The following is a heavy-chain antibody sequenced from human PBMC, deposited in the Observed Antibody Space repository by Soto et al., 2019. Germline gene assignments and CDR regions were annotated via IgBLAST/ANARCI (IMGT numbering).Heavy chain of an antibody. D-gene: IGHD6-13*01. J-gene: IGHJ3*02. CDR2: IYPPDSDT. Sequence: GESLKISCKASGYSFSTYWVGWVRQMPGKGLEWMGMIYPPDSDTRYNPSLKGQVTISVDKSISTAYLQWSSLKAADTAIYYCARHSTSPPRPFDIWGQGTMVTVSS. V-gene: IGHV5-51*01. CDR1: GYSFSTYW. CDR3: ARHSTSPPRPFDI.